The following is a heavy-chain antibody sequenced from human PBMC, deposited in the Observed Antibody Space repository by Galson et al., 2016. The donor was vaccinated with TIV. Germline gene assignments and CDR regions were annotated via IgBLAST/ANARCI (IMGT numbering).Heavy chain of an antibody. CDR2: INDDGGRT. D-gene: IGHD3-16*02. CDR3: AKVEDGAMLTYGGIIVLGGFDY. V-gene: IGHV3-23*01. CDR1: GFTFGNSA. J-gene: IGHJ4*02. Sequence: SLRLSCAASGFTFGNSAMSWVRQAPGKGLEWVSVINDDGGRTNYANSVKGWLTISRDNSKNMVYLQMYNLRVEDTAVYYCAKVEDGAMLTYGGIIVLGGFDYWGQGSLVTVSS.